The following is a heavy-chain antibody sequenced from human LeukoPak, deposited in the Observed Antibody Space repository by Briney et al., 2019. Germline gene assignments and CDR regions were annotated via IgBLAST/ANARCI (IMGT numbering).Heavy chain of an antibody. V-gene: IGHV3-7*01. J-gene: IGHJ4*02. D-gene: IGHD2-2*01. Sequence: GGSLRLSCAASGFTFSSYWMSWVRQAPGKGLEWVANINQDGGEKYYVDSVKGRFTISKDNAKNSVYLQMNGLRAEDTAVYHCATGRSCTTCYLPDYWGQGTLVTVSS. CDR2: INQDGGEK. CDR3: ATGRSCTTCYLPDY. CDR1: GFTFSSYW.